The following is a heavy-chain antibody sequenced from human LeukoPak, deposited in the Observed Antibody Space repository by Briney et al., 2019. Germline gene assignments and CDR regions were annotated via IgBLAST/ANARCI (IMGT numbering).Heavy chain of an antibody. V-gene: IGHV3-11*01. CDR2: ISSSGSTI. D-gene: IGHD2-15*01. J-gene: IGHJ3*02. Sequence: GGSLRLSCAASGFTFSDYYMSWIRQAPGKGLEWVSYISSSGSTIFYADSVKGRFTISRDNAENSLSLRVNSLRAEDTAVYYCARVVYCSGGSCHIFAFDIWGQGTMVTVSS. CDR1: GFTFSDYY. CDR3: ARVVYCSGGSCHIFAFDI.